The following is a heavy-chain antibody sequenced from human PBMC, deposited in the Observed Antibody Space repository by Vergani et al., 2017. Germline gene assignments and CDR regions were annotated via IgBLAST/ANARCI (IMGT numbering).Heavy chain of an antibody. V-gene: IGHV1-69*02. J-gene: IGHJ4*02. CDR3: ASVDTAMEWVDY. Sequence: QVQLVQSGAEVKKPGSSVKVSCKASGGTFSTYTITWVRQAPGQGLEWMGRIIPILDITDYAQKFQGRVTITADKSTSRAYMELSSLRSEDTAVYYCASVDTAMEWVDYWGQGTLVNVSS. CDR2: IIPILDIT. CDR1: GGTFSTYT. D-gene: IGHD5-18*01.